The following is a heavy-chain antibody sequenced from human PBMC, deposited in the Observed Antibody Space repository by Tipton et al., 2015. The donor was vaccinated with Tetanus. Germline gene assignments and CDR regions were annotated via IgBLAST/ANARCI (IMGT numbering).Heavy chain of an antibody. CDR3: ARGYSSGWYQADY. Sequence: LSLTCAVYGGSFSGYYWSWIRQPPGKGLEWIGEINHSGSTNYNPSLKSRVTISVDTSKNQFSLKLSSVTAADTAVYYCARGYSSGWYQADYWGQVTLVTVSS. D-gene: IGHD6-19*01. CDR2: INHSGST. J-gene: IGHJ4*02. V-gene: IGHV4-34*01. CDR1: GGSFSGYY.